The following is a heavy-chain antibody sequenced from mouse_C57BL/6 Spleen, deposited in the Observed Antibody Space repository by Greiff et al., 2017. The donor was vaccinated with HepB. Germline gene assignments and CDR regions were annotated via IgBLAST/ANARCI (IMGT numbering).Heavy chain of an antibody. CDR1: GFSLTSYA. CDR2: IWTGGGT. CDR3: ARNYYGSSYVPYFDY. J-gene: IGHJ2*01. V-gene: IGHV2-9-1*01. D-gene: IGHD1-1*01. Sequence: QVQLKESGPGLVAPSQSLSITCTVSGFSLTSYAISWVRQPPGKGLEWLGVIWTGGGTNYNSALKSRLSISKDNSKRQVFLKMNSLQTDDTARYYCARNYYGSSYVPYFDYWGQGTTLTVSS.